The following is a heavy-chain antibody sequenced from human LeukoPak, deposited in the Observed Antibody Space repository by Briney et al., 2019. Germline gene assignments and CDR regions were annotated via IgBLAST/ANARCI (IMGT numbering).Heavy chain of an antibody. J-gene: IGHJ4*02. D-gene: IGHD6-13*01. Sequence: GGSLRLSCAASGFTFRDYHMGWIRQAPGKGLEWVSYISISGTTIYYANSVKGRFTMSRDDAKNSLFLQMNSLRGDDTAVYYCAKDILAAGPFFDHWGQGTLVTVSS. V-gene: IGHV3-11*01. CDR3: AKDILAAGPFFDH. CDR1: GFTFRDYH. CDR2: ISISGTTI.